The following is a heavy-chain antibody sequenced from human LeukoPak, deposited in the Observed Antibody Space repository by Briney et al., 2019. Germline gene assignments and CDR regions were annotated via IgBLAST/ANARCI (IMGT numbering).Heavy chain of an antibody. Sequence: ASVKVSCKTSGYTFNDYYVHWVRQAPGQGLEWMGWINPNSGGTNYAQKFQGRVTMTRDRSINTAYMDLRSLTYDDTAVYYCARDKPAEAALDFWGQGTLVTVSS. CDR3: ARDKPAEAALDF. J-gene: IGHJ4*02. V-gene: IGHV1-2*02. CDR1: GYTFNDYY. CDR2: INPNSGGT.